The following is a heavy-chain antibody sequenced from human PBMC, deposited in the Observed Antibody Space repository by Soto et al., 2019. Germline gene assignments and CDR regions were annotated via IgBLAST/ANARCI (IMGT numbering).Heavy chain of an antibody. V-gene: IGHV2-5*02. D-gene: IGHD3-16*01. Sequence: ITLKESGPTLVKPTQTLTLTCTFSGFSLNTNGVAVGRIRQPPGKALEWLALIYWDDDKRYSPSLKSTLTITQDALKNQVVLILTNMDPVDTVTYYCALSQIIFRSFEKGLEPWGHGTLVSVPS. CDR2: IYWDDDK. J-gene: IGHJ5*02. CDR3: ALSQIIFRSFEKGLEP. CDR1: GFSLNTNGVA.